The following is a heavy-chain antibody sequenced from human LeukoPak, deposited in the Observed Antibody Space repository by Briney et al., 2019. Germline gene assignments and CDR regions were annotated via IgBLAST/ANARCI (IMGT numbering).Heavy chain of an antibody. J-gene: IGHJ5*02. CDR1: GGSISSSNW. Sequence: PSETLSLTCAVSGGSISSSNWWSWVRQPPGKVLEWIGEIYHSGSTNYNPSLKSRVTISVDKSKNQFSLKLSSVTAADTAVYYCATCGGDCYGNWFDPWGQGTLVTVSS. CDR2: IYHSGST. D-gene: IGHD2-21*02. V-gene: IGHV4-4*02. CDR3: ATCGGDCYGNWFDP.